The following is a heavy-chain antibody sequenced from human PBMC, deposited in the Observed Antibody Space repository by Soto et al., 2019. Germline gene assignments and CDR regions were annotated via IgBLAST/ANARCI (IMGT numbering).Heavy chain of an antibody. D-gene: IGHD4-17*01. CDR3: AKGPTVRNYYHYGMDV. J-gene: IGHJ6*01. V-gene: IGHV3-23*01. Sequence: GGSLRLYCAASGFTFSSYAMSWVRQAPGKGLDWVSAISGSGGSTYYADSVKGRFTISRDNSKNTLYLQMNSLRAEDTAVYYCAKGPTVRNYYHYGMDVWGQGTPVTVSS. CDR2: ISGSGGST. CDR1: GFTFSSYA.